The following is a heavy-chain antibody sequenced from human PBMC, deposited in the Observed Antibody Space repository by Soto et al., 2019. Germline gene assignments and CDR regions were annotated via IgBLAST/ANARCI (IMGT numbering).Heavy chain of an antibody. D-gene: IGHD3-22*01. J-gene: IGHJ6*02. Sequence: GASVKVSCKASGGTFSSYAISWVRQAPGQGLEWMGGIIPIFGTANYAQKFQGRVTITADESTSTAYMELSSLRSEDTAVYYCARDPYYYDSSGYAWGQGTKVTVSS. CDR1: GGTFSSYA. V-gene: IGHV1-69*13. CDR2: IIPIFGTA. CDR3: ARDPYYYDSSGYA.